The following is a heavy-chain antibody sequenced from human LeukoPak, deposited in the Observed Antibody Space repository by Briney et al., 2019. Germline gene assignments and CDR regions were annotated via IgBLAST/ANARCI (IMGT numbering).Heavy chain of an antibody. CDR1: EYTFTGYY. Sequence: ASVKVSCKASEYTFTGYYMHWVRQAPGQGLEWMGIINPSGGSTSYAQKFQGRVTMTRDMSTSTVYMELSSLRSEDTAVYYCARDSIPCSSTSCYKYFQHWGQGTLVTVSS. CDR2: INPSGGST. J-gene: IGHJ1*01. CDR3: ARDSIPCSSTSCYKYFQH. V-gene: IGHV1-46*01. D-gene: IGHD2-2*02.